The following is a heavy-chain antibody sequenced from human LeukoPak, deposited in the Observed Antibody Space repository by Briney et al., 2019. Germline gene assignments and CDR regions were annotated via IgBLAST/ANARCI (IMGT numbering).Heavy chain of an antibody. J-gene: IGHJ4*02. D-gene: IGHD6-13*01. Sequence: GGSLRLSCAASGFTFSSYGMHWVRQAPGKGLEWVAVIWYDGSNKYYADSVKGRFTISRDNSKNTLYLQMNSLRAEDTAVYYCARVEYSSSWYYFDYWGQGALVTVSS. CDR1: GFTFSSYG. V-gene: IGHV3-33*01. CDR2: IWYDGSNK. CDR3: ARVEYSSSWYYFDY.